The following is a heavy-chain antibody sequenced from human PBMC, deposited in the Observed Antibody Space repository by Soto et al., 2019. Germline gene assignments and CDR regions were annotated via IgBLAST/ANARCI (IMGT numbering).Heavy chain of an antibody. D-gene: IGHD1-1*01. CDR1: GYSFSTYA. V-gene: IGHV1-3*01. J-gene: IGHJ6*02. Sequence: ASVKVSCKASGYSFSTYAMHWLRQAPGQSLEWMGWINGGTGQTKFSQRFQDRITITRDTSASTAYMELSSLRPEDTAVYYCARGKGMEENYYYYGLDIWGQGTTVTVSS. CDR2: INGGTGQT. CDR3: ARGKGMEENYYYYGLDI.